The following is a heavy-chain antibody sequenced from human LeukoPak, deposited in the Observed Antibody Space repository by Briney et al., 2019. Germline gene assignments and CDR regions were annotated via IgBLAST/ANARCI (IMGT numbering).Heavy chain of an antibody. V-gene: IGHV5-51*01. CDR2: IYPGDSDT. J-gene: IGHJ4*02. Sequence: GESLKISCQGSGYSFTSYWIGWVRQMPGKGLEWMGIIYPGDSDTRYSPSFQGQVTISADKSISTAYLQWSSLKASDTAMYYCARRGRVYDSSGYYWEGNYYFDYWGQGTLVTVSS. CDR3: ARRGRVYDSSGYYWEGNYYFDY. CDR1: GYSFTSYW. D-gene: IGHD3-22*01.